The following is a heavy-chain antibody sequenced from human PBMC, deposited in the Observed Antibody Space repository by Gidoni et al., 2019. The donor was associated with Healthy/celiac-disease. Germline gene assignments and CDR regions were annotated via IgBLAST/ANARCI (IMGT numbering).Heavy chain of an antibody. D-gene: IGHD3-9*01. V-gene: IGHV3-21*01. CDR2: SSSSSSYI. CDR3: AREVGYYDILTGYYRPYYFDY. CDR1: GFTFSSDS. J-gene: IGHJ4*02. Sequence: EVQLVESGGGLVKPGGSLRLSCAASGFTFSSDSMNWVRQAPGKGLEWVSSSSSSSSYIYYADSVKGRFTISRDNAKNSLYLQMNSLRAEDTAVYYCAREVGYYDILTGYYRPYYFDYWGQGTLVTVSS.